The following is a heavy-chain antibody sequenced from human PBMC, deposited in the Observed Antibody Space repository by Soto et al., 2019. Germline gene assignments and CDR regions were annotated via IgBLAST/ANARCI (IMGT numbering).Heavy chain of an antibody. D-gene: IGHD1-1*01. CDR1: GGSISSSSYY. Sequence: PSETLSLTCTVSGGSISSSSYYWGWIRQPPGKGLEWIGYIYYSGSTNYNPSLKSRVTISVDTSKNQFSLKLSSVTAADTAVYYCARQCGTDAFDIWGQGSLVTVSS. CDR3: ARQCGTDAFDI. CDR2: IYYSGST. V-gene: IGHV4-61*05. J-gene: IGHJ3*02.